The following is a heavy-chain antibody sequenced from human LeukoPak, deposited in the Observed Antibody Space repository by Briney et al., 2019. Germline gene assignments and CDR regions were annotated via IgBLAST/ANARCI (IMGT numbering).Heavy chain of an antibody. D-gene: IGHD3-9*01. CDR1: GFTFSSYA. Sequence: GGSLRLSCAASGFTFSSYAMSWVRQAPGKGLEWVSAISGSGGSTYYADSVKGRFTISRDNSKNTLYLQMNSLRAEDTAVYYCAKDPGYDILTGYDDAFDIWGQGTMVTVSS. CDR2: ISGSGGST. CDR3: AKDPGYDILTGYDDAFDI. J-gene: IGHJ3*02. V-gene: IGHV3-23*01.